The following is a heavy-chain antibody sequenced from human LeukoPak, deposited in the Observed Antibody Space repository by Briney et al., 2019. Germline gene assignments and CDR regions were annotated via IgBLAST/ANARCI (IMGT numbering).Heavy chain of an antibody. CDR3: ARVLFIAAHFDF. J-gene: IGHJ4*02. D-gene: IGHD6-6*01. CDR1: GFTFRSYW. V-gene: IGHV3-7*05. CDR2: IKQDGGEK. Sequence: GSLRLSCAASGFTFRSYWMTWVRQAPGKGLEGVANIKQDGGEKYYVDSVKGRFSISRDNVKNSLYLQMNSLRAEDTAVYYCARVLFIAAHFDFWGQGTLVTVSS.